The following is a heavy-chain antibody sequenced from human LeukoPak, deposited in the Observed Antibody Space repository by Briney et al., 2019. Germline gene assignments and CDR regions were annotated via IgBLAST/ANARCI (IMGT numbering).Heavy chain of an antibody. D-gene: IGHD2-8*01. V-gene: IGHV3-30*18. J-gene: IGHJ4*02. Sequence: GGSLRLSCAASGFTFSSYGMHWVRQAPGKGLEWVAVISYDGSNKYYADPVKGRFTISRDNSKNTLYLQMNSLRAEDTAVYYCAKDAIIVLMVYAACHFDYWGQGTLVTVSS. CDR2: ISYDGSNK. CDR3: AKDAIIVLMVYAACHFDY. CDR1: GFTFSSYG.